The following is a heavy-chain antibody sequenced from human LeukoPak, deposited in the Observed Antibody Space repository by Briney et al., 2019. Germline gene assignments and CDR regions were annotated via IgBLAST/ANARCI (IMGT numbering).Heavy chain of an antibody. CDR2: ISNVGSST. J-gene: IGHJ4*02. V-gene: IGHV3-74*01. D-gene: IGHD2-2*01. Sequence: PGGSLRLSCAASGFTFSSSWMHWVRQAPGKGLVWVSRISNVGSSTNYADSVKGRFTISRDNAKNTLYLQMNSLRAEDTAVYYCARDSPGLVPAAKSHDYWGQGTLVTVSS. CDR3: ARDSPGLVPAAKSHDY. CDR1: GFTFSSSW.